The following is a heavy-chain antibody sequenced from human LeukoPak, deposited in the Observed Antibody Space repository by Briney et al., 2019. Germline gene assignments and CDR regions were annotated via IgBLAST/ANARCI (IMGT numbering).Heavy chain of an antibody. D-gene: IGHD6-13*01. CDR2: IYYSGST. J-gene: IGHJ6*03. Sequence: SETLSLTCAVSGYSISSSNWWGWIRQPPGKGLEWIGYIYYSGSTNYNPSLKSRVTMSVDTSKNQFSLKLSSVTAADTAVYYCARTTEAHSWRTRYYDYYMDVWGKGTTVTVSS. CDR3: ARTTEAHSWRTRYYDYYMDV. CDR1: GYSISSSNW. V-gene: IGHV4-28*01.